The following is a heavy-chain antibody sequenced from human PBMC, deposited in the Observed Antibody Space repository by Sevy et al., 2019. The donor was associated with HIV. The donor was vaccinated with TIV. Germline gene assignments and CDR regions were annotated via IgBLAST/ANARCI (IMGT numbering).Heavy chain of an antibody. D-gene: IGHD6-13*01. V-gene: IGHV1-69*01. Sequence: KFQGRVTITADESTSTAYMELSSLRSEDTAIYYCARSMSWYASFDYWGQGTLVTVSS. J-gene: IGHJ4*02. CDR3: ARSMSWYASFDY.